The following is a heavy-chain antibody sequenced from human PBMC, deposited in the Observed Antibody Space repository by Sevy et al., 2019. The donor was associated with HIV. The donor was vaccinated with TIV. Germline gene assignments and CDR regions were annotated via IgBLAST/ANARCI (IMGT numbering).Heavy chain of an antibody. J-gene: IGHJ4*02. Sequence: SETLSLTCTVSGGSISSYYWSWIRQPAGKGLGWIGRIYTSGSTNYNPSLKSRVTMSVDTSKNQFSLKLTSVTAADTAVYDCARDKGGIFDYWGQGTLATGSS. V-gene: IGHV4-4*07. CDR2: IYTSGST. CDR3: ARDKGGIFDY. CDR1: GGSISSYY.